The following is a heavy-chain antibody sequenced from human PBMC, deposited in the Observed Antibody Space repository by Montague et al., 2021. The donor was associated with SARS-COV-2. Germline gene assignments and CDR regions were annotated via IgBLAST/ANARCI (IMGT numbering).Heavy chain of an antibody. CDR1: GGSISSYY. D-gene: IGHD2-15*01. J-gene: IGHJ5*02. CDR2: IYNSGST. Sequence: SETLSLTCTVSGGSISSYYWSWIRLPPGKGLELIGYIYNSGSTNYNPSLKSRVTISVDTAKNQFPLKLSSVTAADTAVYYCARASLGYCSGGRCYVGFDPWGQGTLVTVSS. CDR3: ARASLGYCSGGRCYVGFDP. V-gene: IGHV4-59*01.